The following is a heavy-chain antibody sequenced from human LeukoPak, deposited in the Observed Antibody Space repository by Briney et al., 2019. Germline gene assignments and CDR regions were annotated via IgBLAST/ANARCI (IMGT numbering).Heavy chain of an antibody. V-gene: IGHV3-23*01. D-gene: IGHD5-12*01. Sequence: PGGSLRLSCAASGFTFSSYAMTWVRQAPGMGLEWVSSISGSAGGTYYADSVKGRFTISRDNSKNTLYLQMNSLRAEDTAVYYCAKIGGDSGYDFTDYWGQGTLVTVSS. CDR2: ISGSAGGT. J-gene: IGHJ4*02. CDR1: GFTFSSYA. CDR3: AKIGGDSGYDFTDY.